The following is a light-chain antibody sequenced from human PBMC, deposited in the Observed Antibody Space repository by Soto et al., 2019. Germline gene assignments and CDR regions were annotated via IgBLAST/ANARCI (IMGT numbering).Light chain of an antibody. J-gene: IGLJ3*02. V-gene: IGLV1-40*01. CDR3: QSYDTSLRAWV. CDR2: GNS. Sequence: QSVLTQPHSVSGAPGQRVTISCTGGSSNIGAGYDVHWYRQFPGTAPKLLVYGNSNRPSGISDRFSAAKSGSSASLAITGLQAEDEADYYCQSYDTSLRAWVFGGGTKLTVL. CDR1: SSNIGAGYD.